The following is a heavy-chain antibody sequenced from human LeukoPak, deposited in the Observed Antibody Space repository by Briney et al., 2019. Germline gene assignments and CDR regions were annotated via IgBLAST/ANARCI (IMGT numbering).Heavy chain of an antibody. D-gene: IGHD3-22*01. CDR3: ARGYYDSSGYYGVIDAFDI. V-gene: IGHV1-2*06. Sequence: GASVKVSCKASGYTFTGYYMHWVRQAPGQGLERMGRINPNSGGTNYAQKFQGRVTMTRDTSISTADMELSRLRSDDTAVYYCARGYYDSSGYYGVIDAFDIWGQGTMVTVSS. J-gene: IGHJ3*02. CDR2: INPNSGGT. CDR1: GYTFTGYY.